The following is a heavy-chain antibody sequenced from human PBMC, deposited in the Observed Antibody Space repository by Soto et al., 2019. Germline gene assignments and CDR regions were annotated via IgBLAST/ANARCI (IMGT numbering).Heavy chain of an antibody. Sequence: HLGGSLRLSCAASGFTVSSKYMNWVRQAPGKGLEWVSIIWSAGLTYYADSVRGRFTISRDISKNILFLQMNNLRAEDSAIYYCARELPPDLWGQGTLVTVSS. CDR3: ARELPPDL. D-gene: IGHD2-15*01. CDR1: GFTVSSKY. CDR2: IWSAGLT. J-gene: IGHJ5*02. V-gene: IGHV3-53*01.